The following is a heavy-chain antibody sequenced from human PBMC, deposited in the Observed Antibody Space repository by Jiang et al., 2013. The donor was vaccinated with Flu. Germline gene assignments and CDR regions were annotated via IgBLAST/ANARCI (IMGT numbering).Heavy chain of an antibody. CDR3: AKEIYRGLEPYHFDY. CDR2: ISYDGSNI. J-gene: IGHJ4*02. CDR1: GFTFSTYG. D-gene: IGHD3-10*01. Sequence: VQLLESGGGVVQPGRSLRLSCAASGFTFSTYGMHWVRQTPGKGLEWVSFISYDGSNIYYADSVKGRFTISRDNSNNTVSLQMNSLRAEDTAVYYCAKEIYRGLEPYHFDYWGQG. V-gene: IGHV3-30*18.